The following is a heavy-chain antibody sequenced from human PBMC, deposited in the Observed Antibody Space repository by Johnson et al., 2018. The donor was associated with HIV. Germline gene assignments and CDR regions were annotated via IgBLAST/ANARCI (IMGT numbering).Heavy chain of an antibody. D-gene: IGHD3-22*01. Sequence: VQLVESGGGLVQPGGSLRLSCAVSGFTFSSYAMSWVRQAPGKGLVWVSRINSDGSSTSYADSVKGRFTISRDNSKNTLYLQMNSLRAEDTAVYYCASVPMIVVLDGAFDIWGQGTMVTVSS. V-gene: IGHV3-74*02. CDR1: GFTFSSYA. CDR3: ASVPMIVVLDGAFDI. J-gene: IGHJ3*02. CDR2: INSDGSST.